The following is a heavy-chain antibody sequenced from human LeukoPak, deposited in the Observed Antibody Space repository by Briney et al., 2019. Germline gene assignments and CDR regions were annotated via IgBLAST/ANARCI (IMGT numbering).Heavy chain of an antibody. V-gene: IGHV3-74*03. Sequence: GGSLRLSCAASGFTFSSYWMHWVRHAPGKGLVWVSHINSDESIITYADSVKGRSTISRDNAKNTLYLQMNSLRAEDTAVYYCAKVFMITFGGLIGAFDIWGQGTMVTVSS. J-gene: IGHJ3*02. CDR2: INSDESII. D-gene: IGHD3-16*01. CDR1: GFTFSSYW. CDR3: AKVFMITFGGLIGAFDI.